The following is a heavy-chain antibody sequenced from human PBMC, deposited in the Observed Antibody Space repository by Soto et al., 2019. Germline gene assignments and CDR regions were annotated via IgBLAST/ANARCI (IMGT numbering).Heavy chain of an antibody. Sequence: QVQLVQSGAEVKKPGASVKVSCKASGYTFTSYYMHWVRQAPGQGLEWMGIINPSGGSTSYAQKFQGRVTMTTDTSTSTVYMELSSLRSEDTAVYYCARGYYGSCDYYYYMDVWGKGTTVTVSS. V-gene: IGHV1-46*03. CDR2: INPSGGST. CDR3: ARGYYGSCDYYYYMDV. D-gene: IGHD4-17*01. J-gene: IGHJ6*03. CDR1: GYTFTSYY.